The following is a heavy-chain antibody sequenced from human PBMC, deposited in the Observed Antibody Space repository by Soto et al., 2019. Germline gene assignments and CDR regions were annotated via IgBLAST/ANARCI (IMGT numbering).Heavy chain of an antibody. V-gene: IGHV1-18*01. CDR1: GYTFNFYG. J-gene: IGHJ4*02. Sequence: ASVKVSCKASGYTFNFYGITWVQQAPGQGLEWMGWISGFNGNTNYAADLQGRVTMTTDTSTSTAYMELRGLRSDDTAVYYCARIGVSSGHESPDFDSWGQGTPVTVSS. D-gene: IGHD3-16*01. CDR3: ARIGVSSGHESPDFDS. CDR2: ISGFNGNT.